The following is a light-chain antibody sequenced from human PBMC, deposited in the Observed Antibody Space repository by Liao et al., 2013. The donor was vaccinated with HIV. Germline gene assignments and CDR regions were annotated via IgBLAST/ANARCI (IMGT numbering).Light chain of an antibody. CDR2: YDS. Sequence: SYELTQPPSVSVAPGKTARITCGGSNIGSKSVHWYHQKPAQAPVLVIYYDSDRPSGIPERFSGSNSGNTATLTISRAEAGDEADYFCQVWDSTSDLSYVFGTGTKVTVL. V-gene: IGLV3-21*01. J-gene: IGLJ1*01. CDR3: QVWDSTSDLSYV. CDR1: NIGSKS.